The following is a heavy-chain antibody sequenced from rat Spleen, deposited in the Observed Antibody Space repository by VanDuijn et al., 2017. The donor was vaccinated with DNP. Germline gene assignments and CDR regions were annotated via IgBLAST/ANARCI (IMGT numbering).Heavy chain of an antibody. CDR3: ATDNNYFDF. CDR1: GFTLSNYG. D-gene: IGHD1-10*01. CDR2: ISTSGGST. Sequence: EVQLMESGGGLVQPGRSLKLSCAASGFTLSNYGMHWIRQAPTKGLEWVAYISTSGGSTSYRDAVKGRFTISRDNAKSTLYLQMDSLRSEDTATYYCATDNNYFDFWGQGVMVTVSS. J-gene: IGHJ2*01. V-gene: IGHV5-19*01.